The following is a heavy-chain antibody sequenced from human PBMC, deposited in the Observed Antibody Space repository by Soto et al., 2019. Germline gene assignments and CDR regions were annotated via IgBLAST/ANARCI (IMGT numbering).Heavy chain of an antibody. CDR1: GFTFSSYG. CDR3: ARDAYDFWSGYYGAGWFDP. Sequence: GGSLRLSCAASGFTFSSYGMHWVRQAPGKGLEWVAVIWYDGSNKYYADSVKGRFTISRDNSKNTLYLQMNSLRAEDTAVYYCARDAYDFWSGYYGAGWFDPWGQGTLVTVSS. V-gene: IGHV3-33*01. J-gene: IGHJ5*02. CDR2: IWYDGSNK. D-gene: IGHD3-3*01.